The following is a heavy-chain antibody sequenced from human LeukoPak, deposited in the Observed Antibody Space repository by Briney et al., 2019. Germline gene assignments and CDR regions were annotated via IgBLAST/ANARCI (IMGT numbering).Heavy chain of an antibody. Sequence: ASVTVSFKSSVYTFTGYYMHWVRQAPGQGLEWMGWINPNSGGTNYAQKFQGRVTMTRDTSISTAYMELSRLRSDDTAVYYCARRYDILTGYYWFDYWGQGTLVTVSS. V-gene: IGHV1-2*02. CDR1: VYTFTGYY. J-gene: IGHJ4*02. CDR3: ARRYDILTGYYWFDY. D-gene: IGHD3-9*01. CDR2: INPNSGGT.